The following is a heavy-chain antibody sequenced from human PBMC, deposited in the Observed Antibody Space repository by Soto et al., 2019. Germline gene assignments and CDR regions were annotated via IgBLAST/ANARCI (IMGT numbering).Heavy chain of an antibody. CDR2: INAGNGNT. V-gene: IGHV1-3*01. Sequence: QVQLVQSGAEVKKPGASVKVSCKASGYTFTSYAMYWVRQAPGQRLEWMGWINAGNGNTKYSQKFQGRVTITRDTSASTAYMELSSLRSEDTAVYYCATAIVVVPAVSAFDIWGQGTMVTVSS. CDR3: ATAIVVVPAVSAFDI. CDR1: GYTFTSYA. D-gene: IGHD2-2*01. J-gene: IGHJ3*02.